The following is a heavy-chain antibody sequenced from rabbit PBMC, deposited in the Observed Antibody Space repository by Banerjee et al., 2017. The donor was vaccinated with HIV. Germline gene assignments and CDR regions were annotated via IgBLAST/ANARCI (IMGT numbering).Heavy chain of an antibody. D-gene: IGHD4-2*01. V-gene: IGHV1S40*01. J-gene: IGHJ4*01. CDR3: ARDVGGSSL. CDR1: GFSFSSSHY. CDR2: IDGGSSGST. Sequence: QSLEESGGDLVKPGASLTLTCTASGFSFSSSHYMCWVRQAPGKGLEWIACIDGGSSGSTYYANWAKGRFTISKTSSTTVTLQMTSLTAADTATYFCARDVGGSSLWGQGTLVTVS.